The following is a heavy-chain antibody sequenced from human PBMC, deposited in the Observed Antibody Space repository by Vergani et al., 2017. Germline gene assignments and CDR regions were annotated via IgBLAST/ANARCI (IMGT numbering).Heavy chain of an antibody. V-gene: IGHV3-23*04. CDR3: AREIAAAGLPYYGMDV. CDR2: ISGSGGST. J-gene: IGHJ6*02. Sequence: VQLVESGGGVVQPGRSLRLSCAASGFTFSSYGMHWVRQAPGKGLEWVSAISGSGGSTYYADSVKGRFTISRDNSKNTLYLQMNSLRAEDTAVYYCAREIAAAGLPYYGMDVWGQGTTVTVSS. CDR1: GFTFSSYG. D-gene: IGHD6-13*01.